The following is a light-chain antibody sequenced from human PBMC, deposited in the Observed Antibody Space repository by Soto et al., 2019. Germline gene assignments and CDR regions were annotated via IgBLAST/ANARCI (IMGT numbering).Light chain of an antibody. CDR3: QQAYSFPLT. V-gene: IGKV1-12*01. J-gene: IGKJ4*01. Sequence: DIQMTQSPSSVAASVGDRVTITCRASQGIGSWLAWYQHKPGKAPKLLISVASNLQGGVPSRFSSSASGTDFTLTISSLQPEDFATYYCQQAYSFPLTFGGGTKVEVK. CDR1: QGIGSW. CDR2: VAS.